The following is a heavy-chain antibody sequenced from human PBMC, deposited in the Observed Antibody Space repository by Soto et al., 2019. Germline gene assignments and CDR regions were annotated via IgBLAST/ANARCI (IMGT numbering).Heavy chain of an antibody. CDR1: GSGFSDQY. CDR2: NANKVNSYTT. D-gene: IGHD6-19*01. Sequence: EVQLVESGGGVVQPGGSLRLSCVASGSGFSDQYMDWVRQAPGKGLEWVGRNANKVNSYTTEYDASVKDRGSISRDDSKNSLYLQMNGLKTEDTAIYFCTRGDSGVSIYALDIWGQGTMVTVSS. V-gene: IGHV3-72*01. CDR3: TRGDSGVSIYALDI. J-gene: IGHJ3*02.